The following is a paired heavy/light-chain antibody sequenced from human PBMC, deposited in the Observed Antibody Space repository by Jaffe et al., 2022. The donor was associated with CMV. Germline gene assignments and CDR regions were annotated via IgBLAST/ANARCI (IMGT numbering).Light chain of an antibody. J-gene: IGKJ2*01. CDR3: QQYYSAPYT. Sequence: DIVMTQSPDSLAVSLGERATINCKSSQSVLYSSNNKTYLAWYHHKPGQPPKLLIYWASARESGVPDRFSGSGSGTDFTLTISSLQAEDVGFYYCQQYYSAPYTFGQGTKLEIK. CDR1: QSVLYSSNNKTY. CDR2: WAS. V-gene: IGKV4-1*01.
Heavy chain of an antibody. Sequence: QVHLVQSGAEVKKPGASVKVSCKASGYTFTDYYMHWVRQAPGQGLEWMGWINPNSGGTKYVQNFQGRVTMTRDTSISTAYMELTRLRSDDTAVYYCARGYGTGTAGYLLFSWGQGTLVTVSS. J-gene: IGHJ4*02. CDR1: GYTFTDYY. D-gene: IGHD1-7*01. V-gene: IGHV1-2*02. CDR2: INPNSGGT. CDR3: ARGYGTGTAGYLLFS.